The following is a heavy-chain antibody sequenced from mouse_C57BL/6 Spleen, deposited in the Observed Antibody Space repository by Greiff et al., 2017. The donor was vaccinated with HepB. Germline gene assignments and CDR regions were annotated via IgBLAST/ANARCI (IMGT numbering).Heavy chain of an antibody. CDR3: ARSSDSSGYPFAY. CDR2: INPSSGYT. Sequence: VKLMESGAELARPGASVKMSCKASGYTFTSYTMHWVKQRPGQGLEWIGYINPSSGYTKYNQKFKDKATLTADKSSSTAYMQLSSLTSEDSAVYYCARSSDSSGYPFAYWGQGTLVTVSA. D-gene: IGHD3-2*02. CDR1: GYTFTSYT. V-gene: IGHV1-4*01. J-gene: IGHJ3*01.